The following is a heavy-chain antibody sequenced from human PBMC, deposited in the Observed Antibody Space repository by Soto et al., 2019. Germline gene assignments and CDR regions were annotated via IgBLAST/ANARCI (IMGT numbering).Heavy chain of an antibody. V-gene: IGHV4-39*01. J-gene: IGHJ5*02. CDR3: ARQMVGATGRWFDP. CDR1: GGSISSSSYY. D-gene: IGHD1-26*01. Sequence: QLQLQESGPGLVKPSETLSLTCTVSGGSISSSSYYWGWIRQPPGKGLEWIGSIYYSGSTYYNPSLKSRVTISVDTSKNQFSPKLSYVTAAEPAVYYCARQMVGATGRWFDPWGQGTLVTVSS. CDR2: IYYSGST.